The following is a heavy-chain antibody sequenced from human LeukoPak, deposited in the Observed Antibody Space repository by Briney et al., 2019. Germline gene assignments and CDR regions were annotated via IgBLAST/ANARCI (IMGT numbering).Heavy chain of an antibody. V-gene: IGHV3-21*01. CDR3: ASRGSSGYDYSSSFHP. CDR1: GFTFSSYS. D-gene: IGHD3-22*01. Sequence: GSLRLSSAASGFTFSSYSMNWVRQAPGKGLEWVSSISSSSSYIYYADPVKGRFTISRDNAKNSLYLQMNSLRAEDTAVYYCASRGSSGYDYSSSFHPWGQETLVSVSS. J-gene: IGHJ5*02. CDR2: ISSSSSYI.